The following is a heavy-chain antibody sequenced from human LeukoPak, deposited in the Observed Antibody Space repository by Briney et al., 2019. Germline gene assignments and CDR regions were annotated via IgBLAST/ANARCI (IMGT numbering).Heavy chain of an antibody. CDR3: ARGTIRGYGYAWDY. D-gene: IGHD5-18*01. CDR2: IYYSGST. Sequence: SETLSLTCTVSGGSISSSSYYWGWIRQPPGKGLEWIGSIYYSGSTYYNPSLKSRVTISVDTSKNQFSLKLSSVTAADTAVYYCARGTIRGYGYAWDYWGQGTLVTVSS. V-gene: IGHV4-39*07. J-gene: IGHJ4*02. CDR1: GGSISSSSYY.